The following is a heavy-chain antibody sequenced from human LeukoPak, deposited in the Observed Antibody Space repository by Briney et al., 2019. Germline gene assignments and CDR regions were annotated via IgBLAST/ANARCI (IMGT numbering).Heavy chain of an antibody. CDR2: ISYDGSNK. CDR3: VKEEERISGWYEHFDY. Sequence: GGSLRLSCAASGFTFSSYTMHWVRQAPGKGLEWVAVISYDGSNKYYADSVKGRFTISRDNSKNTLNLQMSSLRVEDTAVYYCVKEEERISGWYEHFDYWGQGTLVTVSS. V-gene: IGHV3-30-3*01. CDR1: GFTFSSYT. J-gene: IGHJ4*02. D-gene: IGHD6-19*01.